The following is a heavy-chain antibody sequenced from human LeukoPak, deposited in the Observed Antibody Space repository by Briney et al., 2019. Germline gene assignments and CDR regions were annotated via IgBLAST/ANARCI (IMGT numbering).Heavy chain of an antibody. CDR3: AKGAIRTSITCYFDY. Sequence: PGGSLRLSCAASGFTFSSYSMNWVRQAPGKGLEWVSSISSSSSYIYYADSVKGRFTISRDNLRSTLDLQMNSLRVEDTAVYYCAKGAIRTSITCYFDYWGQGTLVTVSS. D-gene: IGHD1-14*01. CDR1: GFTFSSYS. CDR2: ISSSSSYI. V-gene: IGHV3-21*01. J-gene: IGHJ4*02.